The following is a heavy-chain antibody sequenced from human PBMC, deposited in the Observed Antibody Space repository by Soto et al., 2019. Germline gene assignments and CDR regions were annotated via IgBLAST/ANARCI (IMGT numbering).Heavy chain of an antibody. V-gene: IGHV1-18*01. CDR3: ARVQYCSGGSCYFDFDY. J-gene: IGHJ4*02. CDR1: GYTFTSYG. CDR2: ISAYNGNT. D-gene: IGHD2-15*01. Sequence: ASVKVSCKASGYTFTSYGISWVRQAPGQGLEWMGWISAYNGNTNYAQKLQGRVTMTADTSTSTAYMELRSLRSDDTAVYYCARVQYCSGGSCYFDFDYWGQGTLVTVSS.